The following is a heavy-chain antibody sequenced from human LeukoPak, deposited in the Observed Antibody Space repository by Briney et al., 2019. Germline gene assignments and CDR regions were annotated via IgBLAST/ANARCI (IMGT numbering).Heavy chain of an antibody. CDR1: GGSISNYY. Sequence: SKTLSLTCTVSGGSISNYYWSWIRQPPGKALECIGSSYSSGHTNYNPSLKSRVTISVDTSKNQFPLNLRSVTAADTAVYYCARHFSGAAAPLPFDYWGQGTLVTVFS. CDR2: SYSSGHT. CDR3: ARHFSGAAAPLPFDY. J-gene: IGHJ4*02. V-gene: IGHV4-59*08. D-gene: IGHD6-13*01.